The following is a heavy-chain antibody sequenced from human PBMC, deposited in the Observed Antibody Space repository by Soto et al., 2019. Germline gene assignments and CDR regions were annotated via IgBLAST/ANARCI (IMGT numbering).Heavy chain of an antibody. CDR3: ASSLSRVDIVATIHFDY. CDR2: IYYSGST. Sequence: SETLSLTCTVSGGSISSSSFHWGWIRQPPGKGLEWIGSIYYSGSTYYSPSLKSRVTISVDTSKNQFSLKLSSVTAADTAAYYCASSLSRVDIVATIHFDYWGQGTLVTVSS. CDR1: GGSISSSSFH. V-gene: IGHV4-39*01. D-gene: IGHD5-12*01. J-gene: IGHJ4*02.